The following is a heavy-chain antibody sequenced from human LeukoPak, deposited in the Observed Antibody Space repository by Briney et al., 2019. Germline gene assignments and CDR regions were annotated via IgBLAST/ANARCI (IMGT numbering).Heavy chain of an antibody. CDR3: ARNNWNNGFDI. V-gene: IGHV4-4*07. J-gene: IGHJ3*02. Sequence: SETLSLTCTVSGVTVSGYYWSWIRQPAGKGLEWIGRIYTSRNINFNPSFKSRVTMSVDTSKNQVSLKLNSVTAADTAVYYCARNNWNNGFDIWGQGTMVTVSS. CDR2: IYTSRNI. D-gene: IGHD1/OR15-1a*01. CDR1: GVTVSGYY.